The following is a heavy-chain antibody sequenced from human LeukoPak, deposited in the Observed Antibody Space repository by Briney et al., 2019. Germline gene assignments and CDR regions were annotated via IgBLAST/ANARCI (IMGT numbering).Heavy chain of an antibody. CDR3: ARHVNTAMVGNAFDI. J-gene: IGHJ3*02. D-gene: IGHD5-18*01. CDR1: GGSISSYY. Sequence: SEALSLTCTVSGGSISSYYWSWIRQPPGKGLEWIGYIYYSGSTNYNPSLKSRVTISVDTSKNQFSLKLSSVTAADTAVYYCARHVNTAMVGNAFDIWGQGTMVTVSS. CDR2: IYYSGST. V-gene: IGHV4-59*08.